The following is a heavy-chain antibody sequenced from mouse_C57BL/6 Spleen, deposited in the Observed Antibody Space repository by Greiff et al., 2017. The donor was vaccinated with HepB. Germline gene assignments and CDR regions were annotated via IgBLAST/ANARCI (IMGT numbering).Heavy chain of an antibody. V-gene: IGHV1-76*01. CDR3: ARGSSGVFAY. J-gene: IGHJ3*01. Sequence: VQLQQSGAELVRPGASVKLSCKASGYTFTDYYINWVKQRPGQGLEWIARIYPGSGNTYYNEKFKGKATLTAEKSSSTAYMQLSSLTSEDSAVYFCARGSSGVFAYWGQGTLVTVSA. CDR2: IYPGSGNT. CDR1: GYTFTDYY. D-gene: IGHD3-2*02.